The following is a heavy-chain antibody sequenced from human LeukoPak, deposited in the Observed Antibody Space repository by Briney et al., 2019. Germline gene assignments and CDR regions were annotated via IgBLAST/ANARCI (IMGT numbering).Heavy chain of an antibody. V-gene: IGHV4-39*01. J-gene: IGHJ4*02. CDR1: GGSISTSTYY. Sequence: SETLSLTCSVSGGSISTSTYYWGWIRQPPGKGLEWIGSIYYSGTTYYNPSLKSRVTMSVDTSKNQFSLKLSSVTAADTAVYYCARHEMRWFGELLYFDYWGQGTLVTVSS. CDR2: IYYSGTT. CDR3: ARHEMRWFGELLYFDY. D-gene: IGHD3-10*01.